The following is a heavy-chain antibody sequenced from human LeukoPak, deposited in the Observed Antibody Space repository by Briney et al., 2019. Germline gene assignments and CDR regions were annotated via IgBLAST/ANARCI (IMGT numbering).Heavy chain of an antibody. CDR3: AKGLRLGELSSGFDY. Sequence: GGSLRLSCGASGFTFSNYAMNGVRQAPGKGLEWVSGISNSGGSAYYADSVKGRFTISRDNSRNTLYLQMNSLRAEDTAVDYCAKGLRLGELSSGFDYWGQGTLVTVSS. V-gene: IGHV3-23*01. CDR2: ISNSGGSA. J-gene: IGHJ4*02. CDR1: GFTFSNYA. D-gene: IGHD3-16*02.